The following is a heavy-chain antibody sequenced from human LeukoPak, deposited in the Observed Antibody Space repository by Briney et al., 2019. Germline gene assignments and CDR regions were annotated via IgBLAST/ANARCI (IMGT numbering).Heavy chain of an antibody. D-gene: IGHD3-22*01. Sequence: ASVKVSCKASGYTFTSYYMHWVRQAPGQRLEWMVIINPSGASTSYAQKFQGRVTMTRDMSTSTVWMELSSLRSEDTAVYYCARAMSYYDSSGYRSYYYYYMDVWGKGTTVTVSS. CDR3: ARAMSYYDSSGYRSYYYYYMDV. CDR1: GYTFTSYY. J-gene: IGHJ6*03. V-gene: IGHV1-46*01. CDR2: INPSGAST.